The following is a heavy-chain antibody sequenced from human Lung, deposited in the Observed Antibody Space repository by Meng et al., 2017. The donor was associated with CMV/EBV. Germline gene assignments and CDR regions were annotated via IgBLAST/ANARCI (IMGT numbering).Heavy chain of an antibody. CDR1: GYSFTSYW. CDR2: IYPGDSDT. V-gene: IGHV5-51*01. D-gene: IGHD2-2*01. J-gene: IGHJ5*02. CDR3: ARQLDTRTWDNWFDP. Sequence: GEXXRISCTASGYSFTSYWIAWVRQMPGKGLEWMGLIYPGDSDTTYSPSFQGRVTISADKSISTTYLQWSSLKASDTAIYYCARQLDTRTWDNWFDPLRQGXLVTVSS.